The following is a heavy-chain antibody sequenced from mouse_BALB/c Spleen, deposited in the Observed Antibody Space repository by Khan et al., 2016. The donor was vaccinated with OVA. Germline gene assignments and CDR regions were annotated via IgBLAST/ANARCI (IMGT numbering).Heavy chain of an antibody. CDR2: INPSSGYT. CDR3: ARGGAYYSNGGWFAY. V-gene: IGHV1-4*01. D-gene: IGHD2-5*01. J-gene: IGHJ3*01. CDR1: GYTFTSYT. Sequence: QVQLKESGAELARPGASVKMSCKASGYTFTSYTIHWIKQRPGKGLEWIGYINPSSGYTNYNQKFKDKATLTADKSSNTAYMQMSSLTSNEPALFYCARGGAYYSNGGWFAYWGQGTLVTVSA.